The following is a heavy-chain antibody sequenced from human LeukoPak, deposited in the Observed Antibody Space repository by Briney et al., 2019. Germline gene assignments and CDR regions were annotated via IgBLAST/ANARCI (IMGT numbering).Heavy chain of an antibody. Sequence: SETLSLTCDVSGGSIDSTNWWNWVRQPPGKGLEWIGEIHHDGRINYNPSLKSRVTLSVDKSKNQFSPRLNSVTAADTAMYYCARSHDHLWGNYPDYWGQGTLVTVSS. D-gene: IGHD3-16*02. J-gene: IGHJ4*02. CDR2: IHHDGRI. CDR1: GGSIDSTNW. CDR3: ARSHDHLWGNYPDY. V-gene: IGHV4/OR15-8*01.